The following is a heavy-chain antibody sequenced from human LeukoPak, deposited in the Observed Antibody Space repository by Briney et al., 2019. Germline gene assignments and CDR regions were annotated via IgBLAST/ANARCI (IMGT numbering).Heavy chain of an antibody. CDR2: ISSSSSYI. CDR3: ARDNWWFGELPVGYYYGMDV. J-gene: IGHJ6*02. Sequence: PGGSLRLSCAASGFTFSSYSMNWVRQAPGKGLEWVSSISSSSSYIYYADSVKGRFTISRDNAKNSLYLQMNSLRAEDTAVYYCARDNWWFGELPVGYYYGMDVWGQGTTVTVSS. D-gene: IGHD3-10*01. CDR1: GFTFSSYS. V-gene: IGHV3-21*01.